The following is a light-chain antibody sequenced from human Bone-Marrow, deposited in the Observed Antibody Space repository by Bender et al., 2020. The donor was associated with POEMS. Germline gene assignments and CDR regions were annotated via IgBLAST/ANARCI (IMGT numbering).Light chain of an antibody. CDR2: EGS. V-gene: IGLV2-23*01. Sequence: QSALTQPASVSGSPGQSITISCTGTSFGVGTYNLVSWYQHHPGKAPKLMIYEGSKRPSGVSNRFSGSNSGNTASLTISGLQAEDEADYYCCSYAGTYTSRVFGGGTKLTVL. CDR3: CSYAGTYTSRV. J-gene: IGLJ3*02. CDR1: SFGVGTYNL.